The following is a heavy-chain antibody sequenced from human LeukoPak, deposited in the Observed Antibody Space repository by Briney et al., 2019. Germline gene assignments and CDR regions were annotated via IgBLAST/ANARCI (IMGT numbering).Heavy chain of an antibody. CDR3: AREYYDSSGTKYAFDI. J-gene: IGHJ3*02. Sequence: ASVKVSCNASGYTFTDYYMHWVRQAPGQGLEWMGCIDPDSGGTKYAQKFQGRVTMTRDTSIRTVYMELSSLRSDDTAVHYCAREYYDSSGTKYAFDIWGQGTMVTVSS. D-gene: IGHD3-22*01. CDR1: GYTFTDYY. V-gene: IGHV1-2*02. CDR2: IDPDSGGT.